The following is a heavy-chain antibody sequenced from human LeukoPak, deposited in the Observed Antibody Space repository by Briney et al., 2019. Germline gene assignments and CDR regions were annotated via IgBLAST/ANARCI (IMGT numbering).Heavy chain of an antibody. CDR1: GYTFTGYY. D-gene: IGHD5-18*01. Sequence: ASVNVSCKASGYTFTGYYMHWVRQAPRQGLEWMGWINPNSGGTNYAQKLQGRVTMTTDTSTSTAYMELRSLRSDDTAVYYCAREQAYTAMVMIDYYYYYMDVWGKGTTVTVSS. V-gene: IGHV1-2*02. CDR2: INPNSGGT. CDR3: AREQAYTAMVMIDYYYYYMDV. J-gene: IGHJ6*03.